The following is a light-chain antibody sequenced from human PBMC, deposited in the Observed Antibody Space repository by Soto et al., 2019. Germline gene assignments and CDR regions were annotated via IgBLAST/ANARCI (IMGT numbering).Light chain of an antibody. CDR2: RES. V-gene: IGKV3-15*01. J-gene: IGKJ5*01. CDR1: QSVTSK. CDR3: QQYNNWPPIT. Sequence: VMTQSPATLSLSPGDRVTLHCRASQSVTSKLAWYQHKPGQSPRLLIYRESARATGVQDRFSGSGSGTEFNITISSLQSEDFAVYYCQQYNNWPPITVGQGTDWRL.